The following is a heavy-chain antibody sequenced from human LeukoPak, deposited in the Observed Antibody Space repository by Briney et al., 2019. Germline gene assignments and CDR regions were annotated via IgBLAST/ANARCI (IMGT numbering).Heavy chain of an antibody. J-gene: IGHJ5*02. Sequence: ASVKVSCKASGYTFTGYYMHWVRQAPGQGLEWMGWINPNSGGTNYAEKFQGRVTMTRDTSISTAYMELSRLRSDDTAVYYCARAGIVVVHYEDWEWFDPWGQGTLVTVSS. CDR1: GYTFTGYY. CDR2: INPNSGGT. D-gene: IGHD2-2*01. CDR3: ARAGIVVVHYEDWEWFDP. V-gene: IGHV1-2*02.